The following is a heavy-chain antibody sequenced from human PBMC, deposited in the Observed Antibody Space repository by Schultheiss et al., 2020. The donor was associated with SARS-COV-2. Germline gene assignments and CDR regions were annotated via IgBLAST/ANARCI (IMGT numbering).Heavy chain of an antibody. D-gene: IGHD4-17*01. V-gene: IGHV1-69*01. CDR2: IIPIFGTA. CDR3: ARGRYIHLGNLHYGDYLYYFDY. J-gene: IGHJ4*02. Sequence: GGSLRLSCKASGGTFSSYAISWVRQAPGQGLEWMGGIIPIFGTANYAQKFQGRVTITADESTSTAYMELSSLRSEDTAVYYCARGRYIHLGNLHYGDYLYYFDYWGQGTLVTVSS. CDR1: GGTFSSYA.